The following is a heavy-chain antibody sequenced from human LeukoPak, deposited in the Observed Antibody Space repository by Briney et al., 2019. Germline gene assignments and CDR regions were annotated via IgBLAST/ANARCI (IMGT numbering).Heavy chain of an antibody. V-gene: IGHV1-69*01. Sequence: GSSVKVSCKASGGTFSSYAISWVRQAPGQGLEWMGGIIPIFGAANYAQKFQGRVTITADESTSTAYMELSSLRSEDTAVYYCARGKGDIVVVPAATDAFDIWGQGTMVTVSS. CDR1: GGTFSSYA. J-gene: IGHJ3*02. D-gene: IGHD2-2*01. CDR3: ARGKGDIVVVPAATDAFDI. CDR2: IIPIFGAA.